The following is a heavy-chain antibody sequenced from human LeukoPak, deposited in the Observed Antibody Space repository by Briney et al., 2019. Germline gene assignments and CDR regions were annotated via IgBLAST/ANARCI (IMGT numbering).Heavy chain of an antibody. CDR3: ASSQQTFDY. J-gene: IGHJ4*02. Sequence: PARSRRLSSAAAAFIFSSYAMHWVRQAPSNVLEWEAVISYNVSNKYYANSVKGRFTISRDNSKNTLYLQMNSLRAEDTAVYYCASSQQTFDYWGQGTVVTVPS. CDR1: AFIFSSYA. V-gene: IGHV3-30*04. CDR2: ISYNVSNK. D-gene: IGHD1/OR15-1a*01.